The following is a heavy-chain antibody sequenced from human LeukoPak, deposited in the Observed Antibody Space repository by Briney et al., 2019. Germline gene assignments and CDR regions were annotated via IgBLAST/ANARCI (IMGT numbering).Heavy chain of an antibody. D-gene: IGHD3-10*01. CDR3: AREWFNGFDP. Sequence: GGSLRLSCAAPGFTFSRFTMNCVRQAPGKGLEWVSSISSSSRYIYYADSVKGRFTISRDNAKNSLYLQMNSLRVEDTAVYYCAREWFNGFDPWGQGALVTVSS. CDR1: GFTFSRFT. V-gene: IGHV3-21*01. J-gene: IGHJ5*02. CDR2: ISSSSRYI.